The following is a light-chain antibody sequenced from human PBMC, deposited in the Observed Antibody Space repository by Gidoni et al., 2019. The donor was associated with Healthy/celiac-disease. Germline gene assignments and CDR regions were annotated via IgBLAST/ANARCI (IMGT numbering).Light chain of an antibody. V-gene: IGKV3-15*01. J-gene: IGKJ5*01. Sequence: EIVMTQSPATPSVSPGERATLPCRASQSVSSNFAWYQQKPGQAPRLLIYGASTRATGIPARFSGSGSGTEFTLTISSLQSEDFAVYYCQQYNNWPRITFGQGTRVEIK. CDR3: QQYNNWPRIT. CDR2: GAS. CDR1: QSVSSN.